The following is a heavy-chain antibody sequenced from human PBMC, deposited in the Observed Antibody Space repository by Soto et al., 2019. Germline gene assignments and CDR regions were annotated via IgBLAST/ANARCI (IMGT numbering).Heavy chain of an antibody. CDR3: ARILGSSWYGNWFDP. J-gene: IGHJ5*02. D-gene: IGHD6-13*01. CDR2: IFSNYEK. CDR1: GFSLSNARMG. Sequence: QVTLKESGPVLVKPTETLTLTCTVSGFSLSNARMGVSWIRQPPGKALEWLAHIFSNYEKSYSTSLKSRLTISKDTSKSQVVLTMTNIDPVDTATYYCARILGSSWYGNWFDPWGQGTLVTVYS. V-gene: IGHV2-26*01.